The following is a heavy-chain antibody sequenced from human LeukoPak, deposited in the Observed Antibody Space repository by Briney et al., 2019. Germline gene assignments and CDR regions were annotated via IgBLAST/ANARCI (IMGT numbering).Heavy chain of an antibody. J-gene: IGHJ4*02. CDR1: GFTFSSFP. Sequence: PGGSLRLSCAASGFTFSSFPMTWARLAPGKGLEWVSTVTGSGGSTYYAESVKGRFTISRDNSKNTLYLQMNSLRGEDTALYYCAKDLAGCSDSWGQGTLVTVSS. D-gene: IGHD2-8*01. CDR2: VTGSGGST. CDR3: AKDLAGCSDS. V-gene: IGHV3-23*01.